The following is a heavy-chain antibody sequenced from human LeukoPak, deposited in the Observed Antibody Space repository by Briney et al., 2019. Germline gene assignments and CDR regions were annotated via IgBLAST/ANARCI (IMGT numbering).Heavy chain of an antibody. CDR3: ARSGLFLNWFDP. CDR1: GGSLSYYD. D-gene: IGHD2/OR15-2a*01. V-gene: IGHV4-34*01. Sequence: SETLSLTRAVYGGSLSYYDWSWIRQPPGKGLEWIGEINHSGSTNYNPSLKSRVTMSVDTSKTQFSMKLSSVTAADTAVYYCARSGLFLNWFDPWGQGTLVTVSS. CDR2: INHSGST. J-gene: IGHJ5*02.